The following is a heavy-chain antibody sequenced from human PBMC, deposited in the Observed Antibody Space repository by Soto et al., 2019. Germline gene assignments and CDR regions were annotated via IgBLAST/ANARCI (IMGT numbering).Heavy chain of an antibody. D-gene: IGHD6-13*01. J-gene: IGHJ3*02. Sequence: EVQLVESGGGLVKPGGSLRLSCAASGFTFSSYSMNWVRQAPGKGLEWVSSISSSSSYIYYEDSVKGRFTISRDNAKNSLYLQMNSLRAEDTAVYYCAREEKQLPPDAFDIWGQGTMVTVSS. CDR3: AREEKQLPPDAFDI. CDR1: GFTFSSYS. V-gene: IGHV3-21*01. CDR2: ISSSSSYI.